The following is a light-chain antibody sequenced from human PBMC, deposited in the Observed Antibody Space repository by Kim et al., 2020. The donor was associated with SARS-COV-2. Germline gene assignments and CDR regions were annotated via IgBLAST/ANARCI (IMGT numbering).Light chain of an antibody. V-gene: IGKV1-33*01. CDR3: QHNDSLTIA. J-gene: IGKJ5*01. CDR1: QNIRKI. CDR2: NAS. Sequence: ASVGDRVTSTCQARQNIRKIINWYQQRPEKAPNRLSYNASSVHTGGPSRFSGSGSGTEFTFTISSLQPENIATYYCQHNDSLTIAFGQGTRLGIK.